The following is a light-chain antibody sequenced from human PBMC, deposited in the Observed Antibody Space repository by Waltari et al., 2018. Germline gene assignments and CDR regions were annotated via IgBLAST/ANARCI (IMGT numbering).Light chain of an antibody. V-gene: IGLV1-40*01. CDR3: QSYDSSLSGFVV. CDR1: SSNIGAGFA. J-gene: IGLJ2*01. Sequence: QSVLTQPPSVSGAPGQRVTISCTGNSSNIGAGFAVHWYQQIPGEVPKLLIFGNNNRPAGVPDRFSGSKSGTSASLAITGLQAEDEAHYYCQSYDSSLSGFVVYGGGTKMIVL. CDR2: GNN.